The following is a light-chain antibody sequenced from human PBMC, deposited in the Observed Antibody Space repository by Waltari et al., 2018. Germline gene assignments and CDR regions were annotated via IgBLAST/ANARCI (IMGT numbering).Light chain of an antibody. CDR3: CSYTSSSTPRL. V-gene: IGLV2-14*02. CDR1: SSDVGRYNL. CDR2: EAT. J-gene: IGLJ3*02. Sequence: QSALTQPASVSGSPGQSITISCTWASSDVGRYNLVSWYQQHPGKAPKLIIYEATKRPFGVSDRFSGSKSGYTASLTISGLQADDEADYYCCSYTSSSTPRLFGGGTKLTVL.